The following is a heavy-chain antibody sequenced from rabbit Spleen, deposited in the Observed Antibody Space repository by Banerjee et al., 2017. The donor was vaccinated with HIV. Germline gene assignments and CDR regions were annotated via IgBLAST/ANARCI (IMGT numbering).Heavy chain of an antibody. CDR3: AREVAAKFSL. V-gene: IGHV1S45*01. CDR2: INIVTGKA. J-gene: IGHJ4*01. CDR1: GVSFSDKDV. Sequence: EQLEESGGGLVKPEGSLTLTCKASGVSFSDKDVMCWVRQAPGKGLEWIACINIVTGKAVYASWAKGRFTISRTSSTTVTLQMTSLTAADTATYFCAREVAAKFSLWGQGTLVTVS. D-gene: IGHD4-1*01.